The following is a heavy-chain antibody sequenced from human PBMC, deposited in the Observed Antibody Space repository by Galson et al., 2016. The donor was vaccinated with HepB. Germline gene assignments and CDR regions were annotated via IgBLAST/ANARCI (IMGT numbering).Heavy chain of an antibody. CDR1: GFTFSRNN. CDR2: ISSSGTYI. CDR3: ARLGYCTSTRCYSGAFDI. J-gene: IGHJ3*02. V-gene: IGHV3-21*01. D-gene: IGHD2-2*01. Sequence: SLRLSCAAAGFTFSRNNMNWVRQAPGKGLEWVSFISSSGTYIYYEDSVKGRFTISRDNAKNSLYLQMSSLRAEDTAVYYCARLGYCTSTRCYSGAFDIWGQGTMVAVSS.